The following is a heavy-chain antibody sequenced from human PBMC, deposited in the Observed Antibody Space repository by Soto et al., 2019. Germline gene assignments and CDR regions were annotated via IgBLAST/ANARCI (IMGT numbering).Heavy chain of an antibody. D-gene: IGHD2-15*01. Sequence: PSETLSRTCTVSGGSISSGGYYWSWIRQRPGKGLEWIGYIYYSGSTYYNPSLKSRVTISVDTSKNQFSLKLSSVTAADTAVYYCARGGCSGGSCFGLYWGQGTLVTVSS. CDR2: IYYSGST. V-gene: IGHV4-31*03. CDR3: ARGGCSGGSCFGLY. CDR1: GGSISSGGYY. J-gene: IGHJ4*02.